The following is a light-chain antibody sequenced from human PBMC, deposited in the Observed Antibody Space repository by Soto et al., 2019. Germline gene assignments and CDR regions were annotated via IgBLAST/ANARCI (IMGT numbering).Light chain of an antibody. CDR3: QQYGSSPRT. CDR1: QSFSSCY. V-gene: IGKV3-20*01. Sequence: EIVLTQSPGTLSLSPGERATLSCRASQSFSSCYLAWYQQKPGRAPRLLIFGASNRATGIPDRFSGSGSGTDFTLTINRLEPEDFAVYYCQQYGSSPRTFGPGTKVDFK. J-gene: IGKJ3*01. CDR2: GAS.